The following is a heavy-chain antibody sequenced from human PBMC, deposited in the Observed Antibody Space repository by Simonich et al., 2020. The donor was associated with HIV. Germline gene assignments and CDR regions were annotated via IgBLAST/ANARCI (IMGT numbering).Heavy chain of an antibody. Sequence: EVQLVESGGGLVQPGRSLRLSCAASGFTFDDYAMPWVRQAPGKGLEGVAGICWNMGKIGYADSVKGRFTISRDNAKNSLDLQMNSLRAEDTALYYCAKGDGSYLSYYYGMDVWGQGTTVTVSS. J-gene: IGHJ6*02. CDR1: GFTFDDYA. CDR3: AKGDGSYLSYYYGMDV. V-gene: IGHV3-9*01. CDR2: ICWNMGKI. D-gene: IGHD1-26*01.